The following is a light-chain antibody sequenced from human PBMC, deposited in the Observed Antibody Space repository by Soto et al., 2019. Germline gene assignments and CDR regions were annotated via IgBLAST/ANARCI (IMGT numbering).Light chain of an antibody. J-gene: IGKJ4*01. CDR1: QTVGRS. Sequence: EIVLTQSPATLSLYPGERATLSCRASQTVGRSLAWFQQTPGQAPRLLSYDASTRATGIPARFSGSGSGTAFTLTIGSLEPEDSAVYYCQQRYTWVTFGGGTKVEIK. CDR2: DAS. V-gene: IGKV3-11*01. CDR3: QQRYTWVT.